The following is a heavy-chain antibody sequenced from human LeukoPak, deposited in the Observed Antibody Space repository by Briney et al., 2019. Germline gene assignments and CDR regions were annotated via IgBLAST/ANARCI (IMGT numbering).Heavy chain of an antibody. CDR3: ARNSRGFDP. D-gene: IGHD4-23*01. Sequence: SETLSLTCAVSGGSVRRSNWWSGVRQPPGKGLEWIGEIYHSGSTNYNPSLKSRVTISVDESKNQLSLNLSSLTAADTAVYYCARNSRGFDPWGQGTLVTVSS. CDR1: GGSVRRSNW. J-gene: IGHJ5*02. V-gene: IGHV4-4*02. CDR2: IYHSGST.